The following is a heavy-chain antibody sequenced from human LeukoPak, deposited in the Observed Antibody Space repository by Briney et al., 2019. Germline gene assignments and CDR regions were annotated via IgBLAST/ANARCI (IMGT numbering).Heavy chain of an antibody. V-gene: IGHV4-59*08. D-gene: IGHD5-12*01. CDR2: IYYSGGT. CDR3: ARRGSGYDLDY. J-gene: IGHJ4*02. Sequence: PGGSLRLSCAASGFTFSSAWLSWVRQGPGKGLEWIGYIYYSGGTNYHPSLKSRVTISVDTSKNQFSLNLTSVTAADTAVYYCARRGSGYDLDYWGRGTLVTVSS. CDR1: GFTFSSAW.